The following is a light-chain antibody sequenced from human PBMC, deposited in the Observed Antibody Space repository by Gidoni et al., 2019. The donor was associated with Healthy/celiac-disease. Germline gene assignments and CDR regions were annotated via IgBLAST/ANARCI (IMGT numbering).Light chain of an antibody. CDR2: SNN. J-gene: IGLJ1*01. Sequence: QSVLTQPPSASGTTGQRVTISCSGSSSNIGSNTVHWYQQLPGTAPKLLIYSNNQLPSGVPDRFSGSKSGTSAALAISGLQSEDEADYYCAAWDDSLNGYVFGTGTKVTVL. CDR3: AAWDDSLNGYV. V-gene: IGLV1-44*01. CDR1: SSNIGSNT.